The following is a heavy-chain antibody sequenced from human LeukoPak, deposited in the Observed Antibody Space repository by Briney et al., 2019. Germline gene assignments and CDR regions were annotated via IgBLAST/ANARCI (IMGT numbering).Heavy chain of an antibody. CDR2: IQNDGSNK. Sequence: GGSLRLSCAASGFTFSNHGIHWVRQAPGKGLEWVAFIQNDGSNKYYADSVKGRFTISRDNAKNTLYLQMNSLRAEDTAVYYCARGWGKLELSYWGQGTLVTVSS. D-gene: IGHD1-7*01. V-gene: IGHV3-30*02. J-gene: IGHJ4*02. CDR3: ARGWGKLELSY. CDR1: GFTFSNHG.